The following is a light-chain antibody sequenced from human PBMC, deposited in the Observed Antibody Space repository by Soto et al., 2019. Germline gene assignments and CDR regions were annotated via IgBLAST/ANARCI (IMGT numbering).Light chain of an antibody. V-gene: IGKV1-39*01. CDR3: QQSYSTPIT. Sequence: DIQMTQSPSSLSASVGDRVTSTCRASQSISSYLNWYQQKPGKAPKLLIYAASSLQSGVPARFSGSGSGTDFTLTISSLQPEDFVTYYCQQSYSTPITFGQGTKVDIK. CDR1: QSISSY. CDR2: AAS. J-gene: IGKJ1*01.